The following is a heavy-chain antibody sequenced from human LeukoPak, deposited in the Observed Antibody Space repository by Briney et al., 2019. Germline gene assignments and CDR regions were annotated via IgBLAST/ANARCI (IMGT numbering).Heavy chain of an antibody. V-gene: IGHV3-30-3*01. CDR2: ISYDGSNK. J-gene: IGHJ4*02. CDR3: AREPYSSGWYFSYYFDY. CDR1: GYTFSNYA. D-gene: IGHD6-19*01. Sequence: GGSLRLSCAASGYTFSNYAMHWVRQAPGKGLEWVAVISYDGSNKYYADSVKGRFTISRDNSKNTLYLQMDSLRAEDTAVYYCAREPYSSGWYFSYYFDYWGQGTLVTVSS.